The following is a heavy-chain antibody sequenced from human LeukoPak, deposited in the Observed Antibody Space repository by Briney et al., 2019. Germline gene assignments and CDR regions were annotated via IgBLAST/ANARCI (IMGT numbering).Heavy chain of an antibody. J-gene: IGHJ3*02. CDR2: IWYDGSNK. CDR1: GFTFSSYG. V-gene: IGHV3-33*01. CDR3: ARGGAYYGSGSYFAFDI. D-gene: IGHD3-10*01. Sequence: GRSLRLSCAVSGFTFSSYGMHWVRQAPGKGLEWVAVIWYDGSNKYYADSVKGRFTISRDNSKNTLYLQMNSLRAEDTAVYYCARGGAYYGSGSYFAFDIWGQGTMVTVSS.